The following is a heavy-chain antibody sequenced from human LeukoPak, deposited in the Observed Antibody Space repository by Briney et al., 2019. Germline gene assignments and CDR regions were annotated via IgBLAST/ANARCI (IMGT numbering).Heavy chain of an antibody. CDR2: IIPIFGTA. CDR1: GGTFSSYA. J-gene: IGHJ5*02. D-gene: IGHD5-24*01. CDR3: ARGEPRDGRLFDP. V-gene: IGHV1-69*13. Sequence: SVKVSCKACGGTFSSYAISCVRQVPGQGLEWMGRIIPIFGTANYAQKFQGRVTITADESTSTAYMELSSLRSEDTAVYYCARGEPRDGRLFDPWGQGTLVTVSS.